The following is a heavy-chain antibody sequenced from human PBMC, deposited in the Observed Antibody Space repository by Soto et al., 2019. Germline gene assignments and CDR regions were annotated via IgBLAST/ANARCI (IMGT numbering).Heavy chain of an antibody. V-gene: IGHV1-2*04. CDR1: GDTFNDYY. J-gene: IGHJ6*03. Sequence: QVQLVQSGAEVKRPGASVTVSCRSSGDTFNDYYIHWVRQAPGQGLEWMGWINPNGGVTKYAQKFQGWVIMTRDTSIRTVYMQLSRLRSDDTAVYYCARESGGATATLDYYFYMDVWGTGTTVTVSS. CDR3: ARESGGATATLDYYFYMDV. CDR2: INPNGGVT. D-gene: IGHD5-12*01.